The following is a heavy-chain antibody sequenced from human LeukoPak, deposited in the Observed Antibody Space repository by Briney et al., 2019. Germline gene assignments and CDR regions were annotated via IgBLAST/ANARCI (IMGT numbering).Heavy chain of an antibody. V-gene: IGHV3-23*01. J-gene: IGHJ4*02. D-gene: IGHD3-16*01. Sequence: GGSLRLSCAASGFTFSSYWMSWVRQAPGKGLEWVSGISSSGGSTYYPDSVKGRFTISRDNSKNTLFLLMNSLRAEDTAVYYCAKDVMITFGPVMAPPFDYWGQGTLVTVSS. CDR3: AKDVMITFGPVMAPPFDY. CDR2: ISSSGGST. CDR1: GFTFSSYW.